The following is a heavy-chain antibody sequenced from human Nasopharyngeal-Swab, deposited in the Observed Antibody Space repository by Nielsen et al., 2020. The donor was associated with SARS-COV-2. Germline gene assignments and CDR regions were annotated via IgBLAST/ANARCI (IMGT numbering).Heavy chain of an antibody. CDR3: ATVKSVAVPGAIGTYYFDS. J-gene: IGHJ4*02. D-gene: IGHD2-2*01. Sequence: ASVKVSCKASGYTLTGYYMHWVRQAPGQGLEWMGWINPHSRGTKYAQKFQGRVTMTSDTSINTAYMELSRLRSDDTAVYYCATVKSVAVPGAIGTYYFDSWGQGSLITVSS. CDR1: GYTLTGYY. CDR2: INPHSRGT. V-gene: IGHV1-2*02.